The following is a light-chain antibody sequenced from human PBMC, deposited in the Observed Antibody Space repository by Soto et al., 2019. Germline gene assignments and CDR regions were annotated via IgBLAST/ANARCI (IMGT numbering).Light chain of an antibody. Sequence: QSLLTQPPCASGSPGQSVAISCTGTISDVGGYNYVSWYQQHPGKAPKLMIYEVNKRPSGVPDRFSGYKSGNTASLTVSGLQAEDEADYYCSSYAGSSNVFGTGTKVTVL. V-gene: IGLV2-8*01. CDR3: SSYAGSSNV. J-gene: IGLJ1*01. CDR2: EVN. CDR1: ISDVGGYNY.